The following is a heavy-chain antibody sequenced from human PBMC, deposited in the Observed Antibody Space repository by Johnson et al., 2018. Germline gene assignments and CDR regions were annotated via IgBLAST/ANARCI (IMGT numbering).Heavy chain of an antibody. Sequence: VQLVQSGGGLVKPGGSLRLSCAASGFTFSSYSMNWVRQAPGKGLEWVSSISSSSSYIYYADSVKGRFTISRDNAQNSLYLQMNSLGPEETAGYYRAREVAPGAFDIWGQGKMVTVSS. CDR2: ISSSSSYI. CDR3: AREVAPGAFDI. CDR1: GFTFSSYS. J-gene: IGHJ3*02. D-gene: IGHD2-15*01. V-gene: IGHV3-21*01.